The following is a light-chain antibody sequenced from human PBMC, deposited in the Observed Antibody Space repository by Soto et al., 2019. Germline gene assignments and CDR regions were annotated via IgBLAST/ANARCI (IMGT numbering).Light chain of an antibody. CDR1: QNLHSF. CDR2: DGS. V-gene: IGKV3-11*01. CDR3: QLRTRWPMT. Sequence: EIVLTQSPATLSVSPGERVTLSCRASQNLHSFLNWYQQRPGQAPRPLIYDGSKRPAGVPDRISGDGSGTDYALTISSLEPEDFAVYFCQLRTRWPMTFGQGTRLEI. J-gene: IGKJ5*01.